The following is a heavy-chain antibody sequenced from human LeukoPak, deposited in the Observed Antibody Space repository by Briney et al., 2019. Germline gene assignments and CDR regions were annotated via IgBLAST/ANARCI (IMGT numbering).Heavy chain of an antibody. CDR2: IYHSGST. CDR1: GGSISSGGYS. J-gene: IGHJ4*02. CDR3: ARSAPYSGYEGPFDY. D-gene: IGHD5-12*01. V-gene: IGHV4-30-2*01. Sequence: SETLSLTCAVSGGSISSGGYSWSWIRQPPGKGLKWIGYIYHSGSTYYNPSLKSRVTISVDRSKNQFSLKLSSVTAADTAVYYCARSAPYSGYEGPFDYWGQGTLVTVSS.